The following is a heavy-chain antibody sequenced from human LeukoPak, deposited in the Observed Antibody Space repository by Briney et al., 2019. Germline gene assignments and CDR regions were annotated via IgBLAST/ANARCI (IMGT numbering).Heavy chain of an antibody. D-gene: IGHD6-13*01. J-gene: IGHJ4*02. CDR3: TRVAADFDY. V-gene: IGHV3-15*01. CDR1: GFTVTHAL. CDR2: IRSNTDGGTA. Sequence: GGSLRLSCAASGFTVTHALMSWVRQAPGKGLEWVGHIRSNTDGGTADYGAPVRGRFTISRDDSKNTLFLQMNSLKTEDTAVYYCTRVAADFDYWGQGTLVTVSS.